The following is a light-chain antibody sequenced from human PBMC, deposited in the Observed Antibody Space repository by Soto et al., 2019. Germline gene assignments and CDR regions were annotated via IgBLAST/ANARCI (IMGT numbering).Light chain of an antibody. V-gene: IGKV3-20*01. CDR3: QQYGISPLALT. CDR2: GTS. Sequence: EIVLTQSPGTLSLSPGERATLSCRASQTVIISYLAWYQQKPGQAPRLLIYGTSSRATDIPDRFSGSGSGTDFTLTISRLEPEDFAVYYCQQYGISPLALTFGGGTKVEVK. J-gene: IGKJ4*01. CDR1: QTVIISY.